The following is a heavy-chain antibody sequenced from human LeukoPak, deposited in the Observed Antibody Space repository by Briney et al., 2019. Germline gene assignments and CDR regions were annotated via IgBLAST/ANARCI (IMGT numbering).Heavy chain of an antibody. CDR1: GGSISSYY. D-gene: IGHD3-10*01. J-gene: IGHJ4*02. CDR3: ARHGVRGVIIH. CDR2: IYYSGST. Sequence: SETLSLTCTVSGGSISSYYWSWIRQPPGKGLEWIGYIYYSGSTNYNPSLKSRVTISVDTSKNQLSLKLSSVTAADTAVYYCARHGVRGVIIHWGQGTLVTVSS. V-gene: IGHV4-59*08.